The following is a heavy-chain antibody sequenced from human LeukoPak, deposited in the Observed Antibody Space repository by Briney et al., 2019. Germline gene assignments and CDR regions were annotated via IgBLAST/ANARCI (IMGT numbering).Heavy chain of an antibody. V-gene: IGHV1-18*01. CDR2: ISAYNGNT. J-gene: IGHJ5*02. CDR3: ARDPRDIVVVLAASTSWFDP. Sequence: ASVKVSCKASGYTFTSYGISWVRQAPGQGLEWMGWISAYNGNTNYAQKLQGRVTMTTDTSTSTAYMELRSLRSDDTAVYYCARDPRDIVVVLAASTSWFDPWGQGTLVTVSS. CDR1: GYTFTSYG. D-gene: IGHD2-2*01.